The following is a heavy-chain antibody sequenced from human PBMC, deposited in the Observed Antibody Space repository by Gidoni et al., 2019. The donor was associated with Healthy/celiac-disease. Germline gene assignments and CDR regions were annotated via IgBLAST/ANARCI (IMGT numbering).Heavy chain of an antibody. CDR1: GVTFSSYA. J-gene: IGHJ6*03. V-gene: IGHV3-23*01. D-gene: IGHD6-6*01. CDR2: ISGGGGST. CDR3: AKGDHSSSWEGNYYYYYMDV. Sequence: EVQLLESGGGLVQPGGSLRLSCAASGVTFSSYAMSWVRQAPGKGLGGVSAISGGGGSTCYADSVKGRFTISRDNSKNTLYLQMNSLRAEDTAVYYCAKGDHSSSWEGNYYYYYMDVWGKGTTVTVSS.